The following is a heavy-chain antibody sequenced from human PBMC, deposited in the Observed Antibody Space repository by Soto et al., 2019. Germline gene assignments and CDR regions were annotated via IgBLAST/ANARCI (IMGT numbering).Heavy chain of an antibody. CDR1: GAFISSYS. CDR2: VYDIGTT. V-gene: IGHV4-59*01. J-gene: IGHJ4*02. CDR3: ARLLSSYSSSWYYFDS. Sequence: QVLLQESGPRLVTPSETLSLTCTVSGAFISSYSWSWIRQPPGKGLEWIGYVYDIGTTNYNPSLESRVTISKDTSNNRFSLELRSVTPADTAVYYCARLLSSYSSSWYYFDSWGQGTLVTVSS. D-gene: IGHD6-13*01.